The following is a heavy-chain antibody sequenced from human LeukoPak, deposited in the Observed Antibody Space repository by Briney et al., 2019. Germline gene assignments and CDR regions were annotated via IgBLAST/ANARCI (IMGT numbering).Heavy chain of an antibody. V-gene: IGHV3-74*01. CDR3: VRGRYYFDY. CDR1: RFSFNSYW. D-gene: IGHD5-24*01. CDR2: INSDGSST. J-gene: IGHJ4*02. Sequence: GGSLRLSCAASRFSFNSYWMHWVRQAPGMGLVWVSRINSDGSSTSYADSVKGRFTISRDNAKNTLYLQMNNLRAEDTAVYYCVRGRYYFDYWGQGTLVTVSS.